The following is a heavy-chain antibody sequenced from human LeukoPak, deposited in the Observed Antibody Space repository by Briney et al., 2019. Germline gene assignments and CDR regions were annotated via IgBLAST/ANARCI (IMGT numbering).Heavy chain of an antibody. V-gene: IGHV3-20*04. CDR1: GFTFDDYG. Sequence: PGGSLRLSCAASGFTFDDYGMSWVRQAPGKGLEWVSGINWNGGSTGYADSVKGRFTISRDNAKNSLYLQMNSLRAEDTALYYYARAGWLQFRYYYMDVWGKGTTVTVSS. D-gene: IGHD5-24*01. CDR2: INWNGGST. CDR3: ARAGWLQFRYYYMDV. J-gene: IGHJ6*03.